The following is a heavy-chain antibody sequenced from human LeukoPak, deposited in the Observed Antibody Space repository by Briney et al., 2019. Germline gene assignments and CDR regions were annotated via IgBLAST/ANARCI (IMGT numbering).Heavy chain of an antibody. V-gene: IGHV5-10-1*01. CDR3: ASPGNQLPPLGYYGMDV. CDR2: FDPSDSYT. Sequence: GESLKISCKGSGYSFTSYWISWVRQMPGKALEWMGGFDPSDSYTNYSPSFQGHVTISADKSISTAYLQWSSLKASDTAMYYCASPGNQLPPLGYYGMDVWGKGTTVTVSS. D-gene: IGHD2-2*01. CDR1: GYSFTSYW. J-gene: IGHJ6*04.